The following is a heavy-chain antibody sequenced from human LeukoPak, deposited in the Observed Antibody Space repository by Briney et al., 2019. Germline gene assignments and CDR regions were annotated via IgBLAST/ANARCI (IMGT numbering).Heavy chain of an antibody. D-gene: IGHD5-24*01. CDR3: ARHRDGYNRPFDY. J-gene: IGHJ4*02. CDR2: IYYSGST. V-gene: IGHV4-39*07. Sequence: SETLSLTCTVSGGSISSSSYYWSWIRQPPGKGLEWIGSIYYSGSTYYNPSLKSRVTISVDMSKNQFSLKLSSVTAADTAVYYCARHRDGYNRPFDYWGQGTLVTVSS. CDR1: GGSISSSSYY.